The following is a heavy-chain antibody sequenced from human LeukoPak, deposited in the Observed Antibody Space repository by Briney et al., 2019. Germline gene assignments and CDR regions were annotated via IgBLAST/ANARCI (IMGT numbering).Heavy chain of an antibody. V-gene: IGHV3-21*01. CDR1: VYSFNPDT. D-gene: IGHD3-10*01. J-gene: IGHJ4*02. CDR2: ISSSGNYI. CDR3: ARSGSSSPYDKNLNF. Sequence: PGGSLRLSCAASVYSFNPDTMSWVCEAPGKGLEWVSSISSSGNYIYHADSVKGRFTISRDDAQNSVYLQMNSQKDEHTAVYYCARSGSSSPYDKNLNFWGQGTLVIVSS.